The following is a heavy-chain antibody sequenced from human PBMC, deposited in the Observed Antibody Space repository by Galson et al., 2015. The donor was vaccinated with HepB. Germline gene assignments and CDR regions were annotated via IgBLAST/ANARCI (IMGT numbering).Heavy chain of an antibody. J-gene: IGHJ4*02. CDR3: ARQADFSYYFDY. CDR1: GGSISSSSYY. D-gene: IGHD3-3*01. CDR2: IYYSGST. Sequence: LSLTCTVSGGSISSSSYYWGWIRQPPGKGLEWIGSIYYSGSTYYNPSLKSRVTISVDTSKNQFSLKLSSVTAADTAVYYCARQADFSYYFDYWGQGTLVTVSS. V-gene: IGHV4-39*01.